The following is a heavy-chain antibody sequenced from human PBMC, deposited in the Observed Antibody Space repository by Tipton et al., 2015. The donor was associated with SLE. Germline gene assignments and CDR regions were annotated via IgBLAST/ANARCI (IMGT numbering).Heavy chain of an antibody. V-gene: IGHV1-8*01. J-gene: IGHJ4*02. CDR2: MNPNNGDT. D-gene: IGHD3-16*01. CDR1: GYTFTSYD. Sequence: QVQLVQSGAEVKKPGASVKVSCKASGYTFTSYDINWVRQATGQGLEWMGWMNPNNGDTDYAQKFQGRVTMTRNTSISTAYMELSILRSEDTAVYYCARGSGTYDNDIDYWGQGTLVTVSS. CDR3: ARGSGTYDNDIDY.